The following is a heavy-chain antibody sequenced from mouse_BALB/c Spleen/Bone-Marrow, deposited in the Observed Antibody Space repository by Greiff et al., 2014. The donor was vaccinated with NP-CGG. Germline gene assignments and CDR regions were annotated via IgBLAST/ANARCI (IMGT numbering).Heavy chain of an antibody. Sequence: VQVVESAAELARPGASVKMSCKTSGYTFTYYTMHWVKQRPGQGLEWIGYINPSSGYTDYNQKFKDKTTLTTDKSSSTVYLQLSSLTSEDSAVYYCVRENYDYDGDAMDYWGQGTSVTVSS. J-gene: IGHJ4*01. D-gene: IGHD2-4*01. CDR2: INPSSGYT. CDR1: GYTFTYYT. CDR3: VRENYDYDGDAMDY. V-gene: IGHV1-4*02.